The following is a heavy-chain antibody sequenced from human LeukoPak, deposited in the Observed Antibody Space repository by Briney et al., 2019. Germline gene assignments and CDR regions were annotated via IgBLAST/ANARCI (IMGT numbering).Heavy chain of an antibody. CDR3: ATGVSDFWSGYYFDY. Sequence: ASVKVSCKVSGYTLTELSMHWVRQAPGKGLEWMGGFDPEDGETNYAQKFQGRVTMTEDTSTDTAYMELSSLRSEDTAVYYCATGVSDFWSGYYFDYWGQGTLVTVSS. V-gene: IGHV1-24*01. CDR1: GYTLTELS. J-gene: IGHJ4*02. D-gene: IGHD3-3*01. CDR2: FDPEDGET.